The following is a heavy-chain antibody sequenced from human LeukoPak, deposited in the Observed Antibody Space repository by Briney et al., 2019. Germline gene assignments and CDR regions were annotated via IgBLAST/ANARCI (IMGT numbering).Heavy chain of an antibody. CDR2: ISGSSSST. D-gene: IGHD3-22*01. V-gene: IGHV3-48*01. CDR3: ARDTYSRLDY. CDR1: GFTFSSYS. Sequence: QPGGSLRLSCAASGFTFSSYSMNWVRQAPGEGLEWISYISGSSSSTQYADSVKGRCTISRDNAKNSLYLQMNTLRVEDTAVYYCARDTYSRLDYWGQGTLVTVSS. J-gene: IGHJ4*02.